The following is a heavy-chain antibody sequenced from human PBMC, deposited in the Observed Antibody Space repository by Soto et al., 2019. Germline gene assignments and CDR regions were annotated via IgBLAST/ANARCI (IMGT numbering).Heavy chain of an antibody. Sequence: PGGSLRLSCAASGFIFSSFGMNWVRQAPGKGLEWISYISRSSSTIYYADSVKGRFTVSRDNAKNSLYLRMNSLRDEDTAVYYCARDGRDCSDGVCYFHHWGQGTLVTVS. CDR1: GFIFSSFG. V-gene: IGHV3-48*02. CDR3: ARDGRDCSDGVCYFHH. D-gene: IGHD2-8*01. CDR2: ISRSSSTI. J-gene: IGHJ1*01.